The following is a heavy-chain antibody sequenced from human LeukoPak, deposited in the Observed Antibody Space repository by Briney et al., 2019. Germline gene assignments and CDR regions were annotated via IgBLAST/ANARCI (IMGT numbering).Heavy chain of an antibody. CDR1: GGSISSYY. CDR3: ARASRAYYYYYGMDV. D-gene: IGHD2-2*01. V-gene: IGHV4-59*01. J-gene: IGHJ6*02. CDR2: IYYSGST. Sequence: SETLSLTCTVSGGSISSYYWSWIRQPPGKGLEWIGYIYYSGSTNYNPSLKSRATISVDTSKNQFSLKLSSVTAADTAVYYCARASRAYYYYYGMDVWGQGTTVTVSS.